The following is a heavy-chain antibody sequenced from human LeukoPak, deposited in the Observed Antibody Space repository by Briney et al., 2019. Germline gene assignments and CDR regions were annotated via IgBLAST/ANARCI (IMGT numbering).Heavy chain of an antibody. J-gene: IGHJ5*02. Sequence: SETLSLACIVSGGSISGYFWSWIRQPPGKGLEWIGYIYYTGSTSYNPSLTSRVTISLDTSKNQFSLRLSSVTAADTAIYYCARYTTSTLPNWFDPWGQGTLVTVSS. CDR3: ARYTTSTLPNWFDP. V-gene: IGHV4-59*08. CDR2: IYYTGST. D-gene: IGHD2/OR15-2a*01. CDR1: GGSISGYF.